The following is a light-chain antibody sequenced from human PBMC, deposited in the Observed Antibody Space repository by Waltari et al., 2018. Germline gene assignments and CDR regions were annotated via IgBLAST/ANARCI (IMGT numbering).Light chain of an antibody. CDR1: QGISS. Sequence: AIRMTQSPSSLSASTGDRVTITCRASQGISSLAWYQQKPGKAPKLLIYAASTLQSGVPSRFSGSGSGTDFTLTISCLQSEDFSTYYCQQYYSYPAYTFGQGTKLEI. CDR2: AAS. J-gene: IGKJ2*01. V-gene: IGKV1-8*01. CDR3: QQYYSYPAYT.